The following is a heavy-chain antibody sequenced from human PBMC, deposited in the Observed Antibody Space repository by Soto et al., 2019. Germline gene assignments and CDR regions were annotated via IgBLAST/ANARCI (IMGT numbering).Heavy chain of an antibody. CDR1: GATFTSST. J-gene: IGHJ4*02. CDR2: ILVGSGQT. CDR3: AAISSGYYRVFDY. D-gene: IGHD3-22*01. V-gene: IGHV1-58*01. Sequence: SVKVSCKASGATFTSSTVNWVRQARGQPPEWIGWILVGSGQTNSAQKFQGRVAITRDISTYTAYLELNSLRSDDSAVYYCAAISSGYYRVFDYWGQGTPVTVSS.